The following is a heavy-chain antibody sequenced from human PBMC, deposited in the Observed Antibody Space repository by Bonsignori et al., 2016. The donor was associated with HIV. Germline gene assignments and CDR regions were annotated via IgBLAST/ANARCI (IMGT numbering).Heavy chain of an antibody. CDR3: ARGDCTRTSCPLDY. CDR1: GGSISSGGDY. Sequence: QVQLQESGPRLVKPSQTLSLTCTVSGGSISSGGDYWTWIRQHPGKGLEWIGYINYRGSTYYNPSLKSRSIISVDTSKNKFSLKLTSVTAADTAVYSCARGDCTRTSCPLDYWGQGTLVTVSS. D-gene: IGHD2-2*01. J-gene: IGHJ4*02. CDR2: INYRGST. V-gene: IGHV4-31*03.